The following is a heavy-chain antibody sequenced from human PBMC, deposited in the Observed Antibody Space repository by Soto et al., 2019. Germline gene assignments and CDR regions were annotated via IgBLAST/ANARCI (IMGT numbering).Heavy chain of an antibody. CDR2: VKEDGSEL. J-gene: IGHJ4*02. CDR1: VFNVMSYW. V-gene: IGHV3-7*01. CDR3: ARDIGFDYVN. Sequence: WWSLRLSCSVSVFNVMSYWMSWVRQAPGKGLEWVASVKEDGSELYYLHSVRGRFSISRDSAGNALHLTMNYLSAEDTGVYFCARDIGFDYVNWGQGIPVTVSS. D-gene: IGHD3-16*01.